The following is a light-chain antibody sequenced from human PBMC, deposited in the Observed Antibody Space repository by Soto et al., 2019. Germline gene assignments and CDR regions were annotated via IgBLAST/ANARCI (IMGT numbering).Light chain of an antibody. V-gene: IGLV7-43*01. Sequence: QAVVTQEPSLTVSPGGTVTLTCASSTGAVTSGYFPNWFQQRPGQAPRALIYGTSNKYSWTPARFSGSLLGDRAALTLSGVQPEDEADYYCLLYFGAGVFGGGTKLTVL. J-gene: IGLJ3*02. CDR2: GTS. CDR3: LLYFGAGV. CDR1: TGAVTSGYF.